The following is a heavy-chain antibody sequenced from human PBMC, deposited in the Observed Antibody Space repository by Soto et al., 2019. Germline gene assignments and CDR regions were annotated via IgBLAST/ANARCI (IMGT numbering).Heavy chain of an antibody. CDR1: GFTFSSYS. CDR3: AREGGSGSYYNDDYYYMDV. Sequence: GGSLRLSCAASGFTFSSYSMNWVRQAPGKGLEWVSSISSSSSYIYYADSVKGRFTISRDNAKNSLYLQMNSLRAEDTAVYYCAREGGSGSYYNDDYYYMDVWGKGTTVTVSS. CDR2: ISSSSSYI. D-gene: IGHD3-10*01. V-gene: IGHV3-21*01. J-gene: IGHJ6*03.